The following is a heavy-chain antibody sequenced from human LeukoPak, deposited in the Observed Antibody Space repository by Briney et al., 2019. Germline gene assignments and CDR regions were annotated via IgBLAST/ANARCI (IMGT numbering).Heavy chain of an antibody. CDR3: ARHLAAATSAFGY. CDR2: IYYSGTT. Sequence: PSETLSLTCAVSGGSISSYYWSWIRQPPGKGLEWIGYIYYSGTTNFNPSLKSRVTISVDPSKNQFSLKMNSVTTADTAVYYCARHLAAATSAFGYWGRGTLVTVSS. CDR1: GGSISSYY. J-gene: IGHJ4*02. V-gene: IGHV4-59*01. D-gene: IGHD6-13*01.